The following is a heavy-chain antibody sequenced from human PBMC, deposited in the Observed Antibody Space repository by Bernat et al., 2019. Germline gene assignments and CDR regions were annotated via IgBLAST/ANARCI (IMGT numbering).Heavy chain of an antibody. CDR2: ISAYNGNT. V-gene: IGHV1-18*01. J-gene: IGHJ5*01. CDR1: GYSFTHYG. D-gene: IGHD6-6*01. CDR3: ARDFEYSSLSNWFDS. Sequence: QVHLVQSGAEVKKPGASVKVSCKASGYSFTHYGITWVRQAPGQGLEWMGWISAYNGNTDYAQKLQGRVTMTTDTSTSTAYMELKSLRSDDTATYYCARDFEYSSLSNWFDSWGQGTLVTVSS.